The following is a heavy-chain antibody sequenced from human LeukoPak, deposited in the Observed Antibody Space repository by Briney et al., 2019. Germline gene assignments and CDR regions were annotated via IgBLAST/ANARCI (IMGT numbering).Heavy chain of an antibody. CDR1: GFXFSIYD. V-gene: IGHV3-48*02. CDR2: ISSTSNAI. J-gene: IGHJ4*02. Sequence: GGSLRLSCAASGFXFSIYDMNWVRQAPGKGLEWVSFISSTSNAIYYADSVKGRSTISRDNAKNSLYLQMNSLRDEDTAVYFCARVFDNWGQGTLVTVSS. CDR3: ARVFDN.